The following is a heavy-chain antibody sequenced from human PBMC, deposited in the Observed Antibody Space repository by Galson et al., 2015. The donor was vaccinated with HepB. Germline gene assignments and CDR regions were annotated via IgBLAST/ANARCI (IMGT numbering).Heavy chain of an antibody. Sequence: SLRLSCAASGFTFSGSAMHWVRQASGKGLEWVGRIRSKANSYATAYAASVKGRFTISRDDSKNTAYLQMNSLKTEDTAVYYCTRHGTSLRYFDWLRVHPIRDWGQGTLVTVSS. D-gene: IGHD3-9*01. CDR2: IRSKANSYAT. J-gene: IGHJ4*02. CDR3: TRHGTSLRYFDWLRVHPIRD. CDR1: GFTFSGSA. V-gene: IGHV3-73*01.